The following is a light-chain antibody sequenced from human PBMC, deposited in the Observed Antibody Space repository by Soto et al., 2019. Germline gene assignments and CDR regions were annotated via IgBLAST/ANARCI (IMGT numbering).Light chain of an antibody. CDR1: QSLNNY. J-gene: IGKJ5*01. V-gene: IGKV1-5*01. Sequence: DIQMTQSPSTLSASVGDRVTITCRASQSLNNYLAWYQQKPGKAPKLLIYDASTLERGVPSRFSGTGSGTEFTLTISSLQPDGFATYYCQQYYRSSITFGQGTRLEIK. CDR3: QQYYRSSIT. CDR2: DAS.